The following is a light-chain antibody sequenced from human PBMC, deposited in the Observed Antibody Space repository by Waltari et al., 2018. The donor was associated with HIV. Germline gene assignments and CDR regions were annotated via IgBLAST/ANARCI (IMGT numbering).Light chain of an antibody. CDR2: WAS. Sequence: DIVMTQSPDSLAVSLGERATINCKSSLSVLYSSNNKNYLTWYQQKLGQPPKLLIYWASTRESGVPDRFSGSGSGTDFTLTISSLQAEDVAVYYCQQYYSSPYTFGQGTKLEI. CDR3: QQYYSSPYT. V-gene: IGKV4-1*01. CDR1: LSVLYSSNNKNY. J-gene: IGKJ2*01.